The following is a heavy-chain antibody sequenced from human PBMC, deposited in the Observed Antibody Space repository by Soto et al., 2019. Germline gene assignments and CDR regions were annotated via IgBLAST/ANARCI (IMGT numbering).Heavy chain of an antibody. J-gene: IGHJ6*02. D-gene: IGHD6-6*01. CDR1: GFPFSSYW. CDR3: ARVGPAHPQRDNYHSSGMXV. V-gene: IGHV3-74*01. Sequence: HPGGSLRLSCAASGFPFSSYWMHWVRQAPGKGLVWVSRINSDGSSTSYADSVKGRFTISRDNAKNTLYLQMNSLRAEDTAVYYCARVGPAHPQRDNYHSSGMXVSSQGTPATASS. CDR2: INSDGSST.